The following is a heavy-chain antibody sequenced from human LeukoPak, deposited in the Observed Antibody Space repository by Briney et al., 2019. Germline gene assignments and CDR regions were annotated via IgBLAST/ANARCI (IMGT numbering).Heavy chain of an antibody. V-gene: IGHV3-23*01. CDR2: IGDKGVDK. CDR1: GFTFSNYA. CDR3: GKDWKLDY. J-gene: IGHJ4*02. Sequence: GVSLRLSCVASGFTFSNYAMSWVRQAPGKGLDWVSAIGDKGVDKKYADSVKGRFTISRDNSKNTLYLQMNSLRAEDTAIYYCGKDWKLDYWGQGTLVTVSS. D-gene: IGHD1-1*01.